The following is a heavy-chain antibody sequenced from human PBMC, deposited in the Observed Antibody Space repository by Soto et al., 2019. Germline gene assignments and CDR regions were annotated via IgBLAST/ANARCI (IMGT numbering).Heavy chain of an antibody. Sequence: PSETLSLTCTVSGGSISSSSYYWGWIRQPPGKGLEWIGSIYYSGSTYYNPSLKSRVTISVDTSKNQFSLKLSSVTAADTAVYYCAKGWLQLGDYWGQGTLVTVSS. D-gene: IGHD1-1*01. CDR2: IYYSGST. V-gene: IGHV4-39*01. CDR1: GGSISSSSYY. J-gene: IGHJ4*02. CDR3: AKGWLQLGDY.